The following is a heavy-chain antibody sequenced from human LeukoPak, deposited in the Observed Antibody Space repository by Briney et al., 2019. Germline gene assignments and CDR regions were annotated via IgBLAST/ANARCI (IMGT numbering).Heavy chain of an antibody. D-gene: IGHD2-15*01. CDR1: GFTFSVYG. Sequence: PGGSLRLSCAASGFTFSVYGMHWVRQAPGKGLVWVSRIDNDVTTTSYADSVRGRFTISRDNAKSTLYLQMNSLRAEDTAVYYCAREYWGSSFDYWGQGTPVSVSS. V-gene: IGHV3-74*01. CDR2: IDNDVTTT. CDR3: AREYWGSSFDY. J-gene: IGHJ4*02.